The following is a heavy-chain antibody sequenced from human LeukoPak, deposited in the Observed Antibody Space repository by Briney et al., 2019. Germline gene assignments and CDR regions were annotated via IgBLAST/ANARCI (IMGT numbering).Heavy chain of an antibody. CDR3: AKDRRCSGGSCYSWVS. CDR2: ISGSGGST. D-gene: IGHD2-15*01. V-gene: IGHV3-23*01. CDR1: GFTFSSYA. Sequence: PGGSLRLSCAASGFTFSSYAMSWVRQAPGEGLEWVSAISGSGGSTYYADSVRGRFTISRDNSKNTLYLQMNSLRAEDTAVYYCAKDRRCSGGSCYSWVSWGQGTLVTVSS. J-gene: IGHJ4*02.